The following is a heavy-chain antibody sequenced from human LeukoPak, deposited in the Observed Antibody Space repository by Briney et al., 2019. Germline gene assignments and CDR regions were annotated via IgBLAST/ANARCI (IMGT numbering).Heavy chain of an antibody. J-gene: IGHJ4*02. CDR2: ITGSGGTT. Sequence: GGSLRLSCAASGFTFSSYAMSWVRQAPGKGLEWVSAITGSGGTTYYADSVKGRFTISRDNSKNTLNLQMNSLKTEDTAVYHYTTDTAGYNTFDFWGQGTLVTVSS. V-gene: IGHV3-23*01. CDR3: TTDTAGYNTFDF. D-gene: IGHD5-24*01. CDR1: GFTFSSYA.